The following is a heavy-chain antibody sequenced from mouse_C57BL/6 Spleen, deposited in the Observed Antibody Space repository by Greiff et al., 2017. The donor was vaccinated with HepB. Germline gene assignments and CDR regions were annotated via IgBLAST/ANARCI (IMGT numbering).Heavy chain of an antibody. CDR1: GFTFSSYA. J-gene: IGHJ4*01. CDR3: ASVHDYDGEYAMDY. D-gene: IGHD2-4*01. V-gene: IGHV5-4*01. CDR2: ISDGGSYT. Sequence: EVQRVESGGGLVKPGGSLKLSCAASGFTFSSYAMSWVRQTPEKRLEWVATISDGGSYTYYPDNVKGRFTISRDNAKNNLYLQMSHMKSEDTAMYYWASVHDYDGEYAMDYWGQGTSVTVSS.